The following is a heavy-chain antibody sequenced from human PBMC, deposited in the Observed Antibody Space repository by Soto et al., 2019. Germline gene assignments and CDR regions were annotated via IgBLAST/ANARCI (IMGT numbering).Heavy chain of an antibody. CDR2: VSDVERA. J-gene: IGHJ5*02. CDR3: ARPHSAAFAWAAES. D-gene: IGHD1-26*01. Sequence: EVRLVESGGGLIQPGGSLRLSCVVSGFSVSSNYMSWVRQAPGKGLEWVTVVSDVERANYADFVKGRFTVSRDISKRTVFLQMNSLRAEDTAVYYCARPHSAAFAWAAESWGQGTLVIVSS. CDR1: GFSVSSNY. V-gene: IGHV3-53*01.